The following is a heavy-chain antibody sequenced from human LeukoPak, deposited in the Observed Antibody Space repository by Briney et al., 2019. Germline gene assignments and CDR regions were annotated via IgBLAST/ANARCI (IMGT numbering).Heavy chain of an antibody. CDR1: GGTFSSYA. Sequence: SVKVSCKASGGTFSSYAISWVRQAPGQGLEWMGGIIPIFGTANYAQKSQGRVTITADESTSTAYMELSSLRSEDTAVYYCAISGSSRWYWFDPWGQGTLVTVSS. D-gene: IGHD6-13*01. CDR3: AISGSSRWYWFDP. CDR2: IIPIFGTA. J-gene: IGHJ5*02. V-gene: IGHV1-69*13.